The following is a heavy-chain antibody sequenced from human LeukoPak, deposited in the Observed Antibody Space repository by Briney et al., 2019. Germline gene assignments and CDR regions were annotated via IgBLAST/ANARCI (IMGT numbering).Heavy chain of an antibody. J-gene: IGHJ6*03. CDR2: IRYDGSNK. CDR3: AKGFDYYMDV. V-gene: IGHV3-30*02. CDR1: GFTFYDYG. Sequence: PGGSLRLSCAASGFTFYDYGMSWVRQAPGKGLEWVAFIRYDGSNKDYADSVKGRLTFSRDNSKNTLYLQMNSLRAEDTAIYYCAKGFDYYMDVWGKGTTVTVSS.